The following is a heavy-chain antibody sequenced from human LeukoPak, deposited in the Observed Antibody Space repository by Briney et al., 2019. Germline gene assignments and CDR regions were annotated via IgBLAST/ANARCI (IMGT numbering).Heavy chain of an antibody. J-gene: IGHJ4*02. CDR2: IYYSGST. CDR3: ARHHLWFGELLSSFDY. Sequence: SETLSLTCTVSGGSISSSSYYWGWIRQPPGKGLEWIGSIYYSGSTYYNPSLKSRVTISVDTSKNQFSLKLSSVTAADTAVYYCARHHLWFGELLSSFDYWGQGTLVTVSS. V-gene: IGHV4-39*01. D-gene: IGHD3-10*01. CDR1: GGSISSSSYY.